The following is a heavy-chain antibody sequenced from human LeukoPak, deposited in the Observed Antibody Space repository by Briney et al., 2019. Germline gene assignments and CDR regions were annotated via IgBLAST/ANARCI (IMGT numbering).Heavy chain of an antibody. CDR3: ANIPSGFAGGAFAV. Sequence: PSETLSLTCTVSGGSISSYYWSWIRQPPGKGLEGIGYIDYSGSTNYNPSLRSRVTMSVDTSKNEFSLKLSSVTTADTAVYYCANIPSGFAGGAFAVWGQGTMVTVSS. CDR2: IDYSGST. D-gene: IGHD1-26*01. J-gene: IGHJ3*01. V-gene: IGHV4-59*01. CDR1: GGSISSYY.